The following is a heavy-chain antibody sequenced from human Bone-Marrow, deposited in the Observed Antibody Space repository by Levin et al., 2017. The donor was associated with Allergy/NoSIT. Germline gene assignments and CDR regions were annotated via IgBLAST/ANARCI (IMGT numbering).Heavy chain of an antibody. J-gene: IGHJ6*03. CDR3: ARVPPLYAATGTGYYMDV. D-gene: IGHD6-13*01. CDR2: IHNTGST. CDR1: GGSLSPYY. V-gene: IGHV4-59*01. Sequence: SETLSLTCTVSGGSLSPYYWSWIRQPPGRGLEWIAYIHNTGSTNYSPSLRSRVSISLDTSKNQFSLRLTSISAADTAVYYCARVPPLYAATGTGYYMDVWGKGTTVTVSS.